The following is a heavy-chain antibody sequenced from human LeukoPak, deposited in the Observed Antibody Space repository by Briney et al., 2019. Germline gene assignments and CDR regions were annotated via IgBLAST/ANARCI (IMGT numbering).Heavy chain of an antibody. CDR3: ARRSAYGSGSYYNYYYYYMDV. Sequence: PSETLSLTCTVSGGSISSHYWSWIRQPPGKGLEWIGYIYYSGSINYNPSLKSRVTISVDTSKNQFSLKLSSVTAADTAVYYCARRSAYGSGSYYNYYYYYMDVWGKGTTVTVSS. CDR2: IYYSGSI. CDR1: GGSISSHY. V-gene: IGHV4-59*11. D-gene: IGHD3-10*01. J-gene: IGHJ6*03.